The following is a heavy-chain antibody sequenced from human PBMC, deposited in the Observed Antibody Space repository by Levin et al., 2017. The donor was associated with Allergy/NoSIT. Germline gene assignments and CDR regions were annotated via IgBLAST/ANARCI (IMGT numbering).Heavy chain of an antibody. Sequence: GSLRLSCAVSGGPISSSNWWSWVRQPPGKGLEWTGEIYHSGSTNYNPSLKSRVTISVDKSKNQFSLKLSAVTAADTAVYYCASYSSSWTDYWYFDLWGRGTLVTVSS. CDR1: GGPISSSNW. CDR3: ASYSSSWTDYWYFDL. J-gene: IGHJ2*01. CDR2: IYHSGST. D-gene: IGHD6-13*01. V-gene: IGHV4-4*02.